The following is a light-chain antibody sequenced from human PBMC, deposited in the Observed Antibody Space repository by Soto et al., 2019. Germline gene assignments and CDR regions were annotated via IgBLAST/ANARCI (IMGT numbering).Light chain of an antibody. J-gene: IGKJ1*01. Sequence: EIVLTQSPATLSLSPGERATLSCRASQNVANYLDWYQQKPGQAPRLLMYESSNRATGIAARFSSSGSGTDFTLTISSLEHEDFAVYYRQQRSNWPQTFGQGTKVEIK. CDR1: QNVANY. CDR3: QQRSNWPQT. V-gene: IGKV3-11*01. CDR2: ESS.